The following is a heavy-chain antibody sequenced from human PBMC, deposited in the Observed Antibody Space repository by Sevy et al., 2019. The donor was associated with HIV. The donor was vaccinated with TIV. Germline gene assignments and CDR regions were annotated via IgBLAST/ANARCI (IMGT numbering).Heavy chain of an antibody. CDR1: GFTFSSYW. D-gene: IGHD4-4*01. V-gene: IGHV3-7*01. Sequence: GGSLRLSCAASGFTFSSYWMSWVRQAPGKGLEWVANIKQDGSEKYYVDSVKGRFTISRDNAKNSLYRQMNSLRAEDTAVYYCARDDYSNYVVFYYYYGMDVWGQGTTVTVSS. CDR2: IKQDGSEK. J-gene: IGHJ6*02. CDR3: ARDDYSNYVVFYYYYGMDV.